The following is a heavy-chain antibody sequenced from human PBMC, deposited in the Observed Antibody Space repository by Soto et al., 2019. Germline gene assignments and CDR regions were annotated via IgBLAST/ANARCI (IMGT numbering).Heavy chain of an antibody. Sequence: PSETLSLTCAVYGGSFSGYYWSWIRQPPGKGLEWIGEINHSGSTNYNPSLKSRVTISVDTSKNQFSLKLSSVTAADTAVYYCARGLKYYYDSSGYYTPYYYGMDVWGQGTTVTGLL. CDR1: GGSFSGYY. V-gene: IGHV4-34*01. D-gene: IGHD3-22*01. CDR2: INHSGST. J-gene: IGHJ6*02. CDR3: ARGLKYYYDSSGYYTPYYYGMDV.